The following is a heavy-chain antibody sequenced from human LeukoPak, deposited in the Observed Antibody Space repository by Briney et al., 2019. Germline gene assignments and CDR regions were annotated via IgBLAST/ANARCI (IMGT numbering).Heavy chain of an antibody. D-gene: IGHD5-18*01. CDR2: INPSGGST. J-gene: IGHJ4*02. Sequence: GASVKVSCKASGYTFTSYHMHWVRQAPGQGLEWMGVINPSGGSTSYAQKFQGRVTMTRDTSTSTVYMELSSLRSEDTAVYYCARDMDTAMDFDYWGQGTLVTVSS. CDR1: GYTFTSYH. V-gene: IGHV1-46*01. CDR3: ARDMDTAMDFDY.